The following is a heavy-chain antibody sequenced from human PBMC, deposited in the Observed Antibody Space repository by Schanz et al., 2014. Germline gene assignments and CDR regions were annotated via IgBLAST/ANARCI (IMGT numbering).Heavy chain of an antibody. V-gene: IGHV3-23*04. CDR3: AKGRFGELSAFDI. CDR2: IGVDGTTT. Sequence: GQLVESGGGVVQPGKSLRLSCATSGFSFSSYAINWVRQAPGKGLEWVSVIGVDGTTTYYADSVKGRFTISRDNSKNTLYLQMNSLRAEDTAVYYCAKGRFGELSAFDIWGQGTMVTVSS. J-gene: IGHJ3*02. CDR1: GFSFSSYA. D-gene: IGHD3-10*01.